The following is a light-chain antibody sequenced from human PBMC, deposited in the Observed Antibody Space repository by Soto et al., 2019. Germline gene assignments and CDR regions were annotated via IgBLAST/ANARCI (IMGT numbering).Light chain of an antibody. CDR3: QQYNSYPYT. V-gene: IGKV1-5*03. Sequence: DIQMTQSPSTLSASVGDRVTITCRASQSISSWLDWYQQKPGKAPKLLIYKASSLESGVPSRFSGSGSGTEFTLTISSLQPDDFATYYCQQYNSYPYTFCQGTKLEIK. CDR1: QSISSW. CDR2: KAS. J-gene: IGKJ2*01.